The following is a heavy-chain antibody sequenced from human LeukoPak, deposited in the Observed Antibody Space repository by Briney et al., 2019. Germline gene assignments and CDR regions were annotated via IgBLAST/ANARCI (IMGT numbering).Heavy chain of an antibody. V-gene: IGHV3-21*01. D-gene: IGHD4/OR15-4a*01. CDR3: ARRVPYFDY. CDR1: GFTFSDYS. J-gene: IGHJ4*02. CDR2: ISGSSSYI. Sequence: PGGSLRLSCAASGFTFSDYSMTWVRQAPGKGLEWVSSISGSSSYIYYADSLEGRFTISRDNAKNSLFLQMNSLRAEDTAVYYCARRVPYFDYWGQGALVTVSS.